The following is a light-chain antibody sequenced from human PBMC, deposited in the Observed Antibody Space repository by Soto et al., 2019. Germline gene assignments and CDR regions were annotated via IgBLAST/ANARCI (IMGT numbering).Light chain of an antibody. V-gene: IGLV2-11*01. CDR1: SSDVGGYNH. CDR3: CSFAGSYIARV. Sequence: QSVLTQPRSVSGSPGQSVTISCTGTSSDVGGYNHVSWYQQHPGKAPKVLIYDVSKRPSGVPDRFSGSKSGNTASLTISGLQAEDEADYYCCSFAGSYIARVFGGGTKLTVL. CDR2: DVS. J-gene: IGLJ2*01.